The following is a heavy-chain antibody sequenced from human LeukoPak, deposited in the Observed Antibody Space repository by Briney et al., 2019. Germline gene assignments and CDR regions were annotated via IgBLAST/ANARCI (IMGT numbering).Heavy chain of an antibody. D-gene: IGHD6-13*01. CDR2: IIPILGIA. V-gene: IGHV1-69*04. CDR1: GGTFSSYA. CDR3: ARSLLGAAADYYFDY. Sequence: SVKVSCKASGGTFSSYAISGVRQAPGQGLEWMGRIIPILGIANYAQKFQGRVTITADKSTSTAYMELSSLRSEDTAVYYCARSLLGAAADYYFDYWGQGTLVTVSS. J-gene: IGHJ4*02.